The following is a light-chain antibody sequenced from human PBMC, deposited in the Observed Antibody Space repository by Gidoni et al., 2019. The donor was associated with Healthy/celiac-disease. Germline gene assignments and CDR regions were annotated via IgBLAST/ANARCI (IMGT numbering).Light chain of an antibody. CDR1: QGISSY. V-gene: IGKV1-9*01. CDR2: VEY. J-gene: IGKJ3*01. Sequence: DIQLTQSPSFLSASVGDRVTITCRASQGISSYLAWYQQKPGKAPKLLIYVEYTLQSGVPSRFSGSGSGTEFTLTISSLQPEDFATYYCQQLNSYPRFGPGTKVDIK. CDR3: QQLNSYPR.